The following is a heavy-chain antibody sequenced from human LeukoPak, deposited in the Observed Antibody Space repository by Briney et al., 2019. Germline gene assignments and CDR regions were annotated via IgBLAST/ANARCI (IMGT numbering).Heavy chain of an antibody. J-gene: IGHJ4*02. Sequence: HAGGSLRLSCAASGFTFSSYEMNWVRQAPGKGLEWVSYISSSGSTIYYADSVKGRFTISRDNSKNTLYLQMNSLRAEDTAVYYCARDLSAGLLLVGLDYWGQGTLVTVSS. CDR1: GFTFSSYE. CDR2: ISSSGSTI. V-gene: IGHV3-48*03. CDR3: ARDLSAGLLLVGLDY. D-gene: IGHD3-22*01.